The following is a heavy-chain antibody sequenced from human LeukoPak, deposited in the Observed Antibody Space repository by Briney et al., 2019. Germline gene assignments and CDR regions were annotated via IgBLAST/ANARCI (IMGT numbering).Heavy chain of an antibody. J-gene: IGHJ4*02. Sequence: GGSLRLSCAASGFTFSNYNMNWVRQAPGKGLEWVSSISSSSSYIYYADSVKGRFTISRDNTKNSLYLQMNSLRAEDTAVYYCARLRAAQTYDYWGQGTLVTVSS. D-gene: IGHD6-13*01. V-gene: IGHV3-21*01. CDR3: ARLRAAQTYDY. CDR1: GFTFSNYN. CDR2: ISSSSSYI.